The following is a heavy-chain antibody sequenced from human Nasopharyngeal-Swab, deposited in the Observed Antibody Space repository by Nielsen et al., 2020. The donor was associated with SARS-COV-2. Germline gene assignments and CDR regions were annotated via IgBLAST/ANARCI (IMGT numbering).Heavy chain of an antibody. Sequence: GESLKISCAAPGFTFSSYAMSWVRQAPGKGLEWVSAISGSGGSTYYADSVKGRFTISRDNSKNTLYLQMNSLRAEDTAVYYCAKGRNWNDEGSFWYWGQGTLVTVSS. J-gene: IGHJ4*02. CDR3: AKGRNWNDEGSFWY. CDR2: ISGSGGST. D-gene: IGHD1-1*01. V-gene: IGHV3-23*01. CDR1: GFTFSSYA.